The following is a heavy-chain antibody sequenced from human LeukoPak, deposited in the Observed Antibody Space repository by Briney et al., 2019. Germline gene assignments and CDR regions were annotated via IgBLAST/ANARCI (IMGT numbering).Heavy chain of an antibody. V-gene: IGHV3-21*01. CDR1: GFTFSTYP. Sequence: GGSLRLSCAASGFTFSTYPMNWVRQAPGKGLEWVSSISSGSSYTYYADSVKGRFTISKDNAKNSLYLQMNSLSAEDTALYYCARGKGGYCSSTICYVSFDYWGQGALVTVSS. CDR3: ARGKGGYCSSTICYVSFDY. D-gene: IGHD2-2*01. CDR2: ISSGSSYT. J-gene: IGHJ4*02.